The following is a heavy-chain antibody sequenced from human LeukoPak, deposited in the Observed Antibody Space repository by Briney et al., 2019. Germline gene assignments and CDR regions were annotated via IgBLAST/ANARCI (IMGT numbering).Heavy chain of an antibody. Sequence: GGSLRLSCAASGFTFSSYSMNWVRRAPGKGLEWVSSISSSSSYIYYADSVKGRFTISRDNAKNSLYLQMNSLRAEDTAVYYCARDVRWFFDYWGQGTLVTVSS. CDR2: ISSSSSYI. J-gene: IGHJ4*02. V-gene: IGHV3-21*01. CDR1: GFTFSSYS. CDR3: ARDVRWFFDY. D-gene: IGHD2-15*01.